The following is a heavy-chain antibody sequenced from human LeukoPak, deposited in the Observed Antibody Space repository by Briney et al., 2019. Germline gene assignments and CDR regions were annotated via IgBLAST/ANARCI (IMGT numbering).Heavy chain of an antibody. CDR2: IIPIFGTA. CDR3: AREGYYDSSDLEY. Sequence: GASVKVSCKASGYTFTSYYFHWVRQAPGQGLEWMGGIIPIFGTANYAQKFQGRVTITADKSTSTAYMELSSLRSEDTAVYYCAREGYYDSSDLEYWGQGTLVTVSS. J-gene: IGHJ4*02. D-gene: IGHD3-22*01. V-gene: IGHV1-69*06. CDR1: GYTFTSYY.